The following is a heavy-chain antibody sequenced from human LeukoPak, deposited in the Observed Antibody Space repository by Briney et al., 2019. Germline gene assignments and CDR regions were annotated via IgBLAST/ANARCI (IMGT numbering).Heavy chain of an antibody. D-gene: IGHD3-22*01. CDR3: ATPVGNKQNHLYYDSSGLYAFDI. Sequence: ASVKVSCKVSGYTLTELSMHWVRQAPGKGLEWMGGFDPEDGETIYAQKFQGRVTMTEDTSTDTAYMELSSLRSEDTAVYYCATPVGNKQNHLYYDSSGLYAFDIWGQGTMVTVSS. J-gene: IGHJ3*02. CDR2: FDPEDGET. CDR1: GYTLTELS. V-gene: IGHV1-24*01.